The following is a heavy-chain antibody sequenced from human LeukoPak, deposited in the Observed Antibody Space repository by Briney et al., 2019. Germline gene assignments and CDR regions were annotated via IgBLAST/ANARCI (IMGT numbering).Heavy chain of an antibody. CDR3: ARSITMARNDAFDI. D-gene: IGHD3-10*01. CDR2: IIPIFGTA. J-gene: IGHJ3*02. Sequence: SVKVSCKASGGTFSSYAISWVRQAPGQGLEWMGGIIPIFGTANYAQKFQGRVTITADESTSTAYMELSSLGSEDTAVYYCARSITMARNDAFDIWGQGTMVTVSS. V-gene: IGHV1-69*13. CDR1: GGTFSSYA.